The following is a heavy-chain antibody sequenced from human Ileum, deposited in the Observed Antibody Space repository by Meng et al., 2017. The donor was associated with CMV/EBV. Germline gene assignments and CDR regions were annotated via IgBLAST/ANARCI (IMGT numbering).Heavy chain of an antibody. CDR1: GYTFTSQG. J-gene: IGHJ4*02. CDR2: INTNNGNT. V-gene: IGHV1-18*01. Sequence: LVQAGAGGRKPGASGKVSCKASGYTFTSQGITWVRQAPGQGLEWMGWINTNNGNTKYAWKFQGRVTMTTDTSTSTGYMELRSLRYDDTAVYYCARGIDYWGQGTLVTVSS. CDR3: ARGIDY.